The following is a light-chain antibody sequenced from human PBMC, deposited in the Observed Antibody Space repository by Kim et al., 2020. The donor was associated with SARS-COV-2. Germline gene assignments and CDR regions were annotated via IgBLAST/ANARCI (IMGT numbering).Light chain of an antibody. CDR2: DAT. J-gene: IGKJ2*01. CDR3: QQYDNLPYT. CDR1: QDISNY. Sequence: SSSVGDRVTTTCQASQDISNYLNWYQQKPGTAPKFLIHDATTLETGVPSRFSGSGSGTDFTFTISSLQAEDIATYYCQQYDNLPYTFGQGTKLEI. V-gene: IGKV1-33*01.